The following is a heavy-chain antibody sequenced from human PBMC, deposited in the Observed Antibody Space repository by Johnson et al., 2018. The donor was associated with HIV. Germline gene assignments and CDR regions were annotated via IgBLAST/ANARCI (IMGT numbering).Heavy chain of an antibody. CDR2: LWYAGTTA. CDR3: AKTGGGAALDS. CDR1: GFNFNIYG. Sequence: QVQLVESGGGVVQPGRSLRLSCAASGFNFNIYGMHSVRQAPGKGLEWVAILWYAGTTAFSADSVKGRLTISRDPSKKMLYLQTNSLRVDDTAVYYCAKTGGGAALDSWGQGTLVTVSS. D-gene: IGHD3-16*01. V-gene: IGHV3-33*03. J-gene: IGHJ3*02.